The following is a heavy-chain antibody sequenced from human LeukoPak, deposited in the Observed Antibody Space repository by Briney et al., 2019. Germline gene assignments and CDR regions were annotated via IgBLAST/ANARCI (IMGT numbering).Heavy chain of an antibody. J-gene: IGHJ4*02. CDR3: ARHAQYYDILTGYYASPRGYFDY. CDR2: IYYSGST. CDR1: GGSISSYY. Sequence: PSETLSLTCTVSGGSISSYYWSWIRQPPGKGLEWIGYIYYSGSTNYNPSLKSRGTISVDTSKNQFSLKLSSVTAADTAVYYCARHAQYYDILTGYYASPRGYFDYWGQGTLVTVSS. V-gene: IGHV4-59*08. D-gene: IGHD3-9*01.